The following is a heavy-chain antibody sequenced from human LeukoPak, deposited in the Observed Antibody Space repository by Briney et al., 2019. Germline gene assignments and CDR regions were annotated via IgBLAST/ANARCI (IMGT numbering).Heavy chain of an antibody. Sequence: KPSETLSLTCTVSGGSISSYYWSWIRQPPGKGLEWIGYIYYSGSTNYNPSLKSRVTISVDTSKNQFSLKLSSVTAADTAVYYCARETQDWGEWFDPWGQGTLVTVSS. J-gene: IGHJ5*02. CDR3: ARETQDWGEWFDP. CDR2: IYYSGST. V-gene: IGHV4-59*01. D-gene: IGHD7-27*01. CDR1: GGSISSYY.